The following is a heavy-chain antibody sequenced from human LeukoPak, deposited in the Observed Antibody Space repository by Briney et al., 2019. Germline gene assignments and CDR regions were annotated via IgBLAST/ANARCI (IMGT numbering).Heavy chain of an antibody. D-gene: IGHD3-3*01. CDR3: ARGPPNDFWSGADY. V-gene: IGHV1-69*05. J-gene: IGHJ4*02. CDR2: IIPIFGTA. CDR1: GGTFSSYA. Sequence: ASVKVSCKASGGTFSSYAISWVRQAPGQGLEWMGGIIPIFGTANYAQKFQGRVTITTDESTSTACMELSSLRSEDTAVYYCARGPPNDFWSGADYWGQGTLVTVSS.